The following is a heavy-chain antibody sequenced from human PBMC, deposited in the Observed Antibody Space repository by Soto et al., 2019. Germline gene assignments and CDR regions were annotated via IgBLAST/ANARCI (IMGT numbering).Heavy chain of an antibody. Sequence: GASVKVSCKASGYTFTSYYMHWVRQAPGQGLEWMGIINPSGGSTSYAQKFQGRVTMTRDTSTSTVYMELSSLRSEDTAVHYCARIRGTVVFGVVTPGYGMDVWGQGTTVTVSS. J-gene: IGHJ6*02. CDR1: GYTFTSYY. CDR2: INPSGGST. D-gene: IGHD3-3*01. CDR3: ARIRGTVVFGVVTPGYGMDV. V-gene: IGHV1-46*01.